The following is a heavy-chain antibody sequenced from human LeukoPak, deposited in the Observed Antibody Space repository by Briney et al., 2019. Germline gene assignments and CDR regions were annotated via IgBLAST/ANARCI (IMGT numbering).Heavy chain of an antibody. J-gene: IGHJ6*02. CDR3: ARATRITMVRGVKVGYYYGMDV. D-gene: IGHD3-10*01. Sequence: GRSLRLSSAASGFTFSSYSMNCVRQAPGKGLEWDSSISTSSSYIYYAGSVKGRFTISRDNAKNSLYLQMNSLRDEDTAVYYCARATRITMVRGVKVGYYYGMDVWGQGTTVTVSS. CDR1: GFTFSSYS. CDR2: ISTSSSYI. V-gene: IGHV3-21*01.